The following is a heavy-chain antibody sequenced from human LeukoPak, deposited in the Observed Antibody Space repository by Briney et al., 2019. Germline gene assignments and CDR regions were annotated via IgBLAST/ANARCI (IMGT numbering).Heavy chain of an antibody. J-gene: IGHJ4*02. D-gene: IGHD3-22*01. CDR1: GFSMSVYW. Sequence: PGGSLRLSCEASGFSMSVYWMSWVRQAPGKGLEWVGNIKQGGSERNYVDSVKGRFTISRDNAKKSLYLQINSLRAEDTAVYYCARDWGAYYHFFDYWGQGTLVTVSS. CDR3: ARDWGAYYHFFDY. CDR2: IKQGGSER. V-gene: IGHV3-7*01.